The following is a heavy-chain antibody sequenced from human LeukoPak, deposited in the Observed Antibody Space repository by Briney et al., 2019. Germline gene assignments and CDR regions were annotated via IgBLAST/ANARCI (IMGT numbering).Heavy chain of an antibody. J-gene: IGHJ5*02. CDR3: ARDQGDSSGYYLNWFDP. Sequence: ASVKVSCKASGYTFTSYGISWVRQAPGQGLEWMGWISAYNGNTNYAQKLQGRVTMTTDTSTSTAYMELRSLRSDDTAVYYCARDQGDSSGYYLNWFDPWGQGTLVTVSS. CDR2: ISAYNGNT. CDR1: GYTFTSYG. V-gene: IGHV1-18*01. D-gene: IGHD3-22*01.